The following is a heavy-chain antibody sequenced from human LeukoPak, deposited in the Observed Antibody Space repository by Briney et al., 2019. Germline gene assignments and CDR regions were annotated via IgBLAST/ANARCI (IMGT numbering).Heavy chain of an antibody. CDR1: GYTFTSYY. D-gene: IGHD6-13*01. Sequence: ASVKVSCKASGYTFTSYYMHWVRQAPGQGLEWMGIINPSGGSTSYAQKFQGRVTMTRDTSTSTVYMKLSSLRSEDTAVYYCARGGIAAAGTSLFCSYWGQGTLVTVSS. CDR2: INPSGGST. CDR3: ARGGIAAAGTSLFCSY. V-gene: IGHV1-46*01. J-gene: IGHJ4*02.